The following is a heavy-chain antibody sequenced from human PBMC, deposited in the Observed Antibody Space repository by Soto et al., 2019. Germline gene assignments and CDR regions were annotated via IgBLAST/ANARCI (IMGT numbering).Heavy chain of an antibody. CDR2: ISYDGSNK. Sequence: QVQLVESGGGVVQPGRSLRLSCAASGFTFSNYAMQWVRQAPGKGLEWVALISYDGSNKYCADSVKGRFTISRDNSKNTLYLQMNSLRAEDKAVYYCAKDYCSSTTCKFDYWGQGTLVTVSS. CDR1: GFTFSNYA. D-gene: IGHD2-2*01. CDR3: AKDYCSSTTCKFDY. V-gene: IGHV3-30*18. J-gene: IGHJ4*02.